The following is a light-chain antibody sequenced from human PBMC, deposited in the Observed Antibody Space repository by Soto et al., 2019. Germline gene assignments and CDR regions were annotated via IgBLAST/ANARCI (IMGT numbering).Light chain of an antibody. CDR1: QSIASSY. Sequence: EIVLTQSPGTLSLSPGKRATLSCRASQSIASSYLAWFQQKPGQAPRLLIYGASSSAAGIPDRFSGSGSRTDFTLTITRLEPEDVAVYYCQQYGSSPRFTFGPGTKVDIK. CDR2: GAS. J-gene: IGKJ3*01. V-gene: IGKV3-20*01. CDR3: QQYGSSPRFT.